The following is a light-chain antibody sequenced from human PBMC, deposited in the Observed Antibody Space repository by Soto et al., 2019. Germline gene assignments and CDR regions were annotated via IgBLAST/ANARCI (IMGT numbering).Light chain of an antibody. CDR2: WAS. V-gene: IGKV4-1*01. Sequence: IVMTQSPDSLAVSLGERATINCKSSQSVLYSSNNKNYLAWYQQKPGQSPKLLMYWASTRESGVPDRFSGSGSGTDFTLTISSLQAEDVAVYYCQQYYSTPPYTFGQGTKLEIK. CDR3: QQYYSTPPYT. CDR1: QSVLYSSNNKNY. J-gene: IGKJ2*01.